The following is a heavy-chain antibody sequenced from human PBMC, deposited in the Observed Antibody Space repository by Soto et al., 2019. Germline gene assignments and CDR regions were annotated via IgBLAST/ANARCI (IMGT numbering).Heavy chain of an antibody. V-gene: IGHV3-30-3*01. CDR2: ISYDGSNK. D-gene: IGHD3-10*01. Sequence: GSLRLSCAASGFTFSSYAMHWVRQAPGKGLEWVAVISYDGSNKYYADSVKGRFTISRDNSKNTLYLQMNSLRAEDTAVYYCARDGLLLWFGESPYYFDYWGQGTLVTVSS. CDR1: GFTFSSYA. CDR3: ARDGLLLWFGESPYYFDY. J-gene: IGHJ4*02.